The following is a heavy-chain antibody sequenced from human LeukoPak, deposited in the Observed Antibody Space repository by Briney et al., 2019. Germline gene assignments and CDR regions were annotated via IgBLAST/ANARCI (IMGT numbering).Heavy chain of an antibody. J-gene: IGHJ5*02. CDR2: IYYSGST. V-gene: IGHV4-59*01. D-gene: IGHD3-10*01. Sequence: SSETLSLTCTVSGGSISSYYWSWIRQPPGKGLEWIGYIYYSGSTNYNPSLKRRVTISVDTSKNQFSLKLSSVTAADTAVYYSAKSLYGSGSYYNWFDPWGQGTLVTVSS. CDR3: AKSLYGSGSYYNWFDP. CDR1: GGSISSYY.